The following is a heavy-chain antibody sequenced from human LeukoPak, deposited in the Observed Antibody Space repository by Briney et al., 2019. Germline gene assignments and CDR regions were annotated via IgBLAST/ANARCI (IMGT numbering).Heavy chain of an antibody. Sequence: PSETLSLTCTVSGGSISSYYWSWIRQPPGKGLEWIGYIYYSGSTNYNPSLKSRVTISVDTSKNQFSLKLSSVTAADTAVYYCARLPWESSGWPVHFNYYYYMDVWGKGTTVTVSS. CDR3: ARLPWESSGWPVHFNYYYYMDV. D-gene: IGHD6-19*01. J-gene: IGHJ6*03. V-gene: IGHV4-59*01. CDR1: GGSISSYY. CDR2: IYYSGST.